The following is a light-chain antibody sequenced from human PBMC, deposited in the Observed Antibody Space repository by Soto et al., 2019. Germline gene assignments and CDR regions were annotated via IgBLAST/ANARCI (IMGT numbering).Light chain of an antibody. CDR1: QRVSSSY. Sequence: EIVLTQSPGTLSLSPGERATLSCRASQRVSSSYFGWFQQRPGQAPRLLIYDTSNRATGIPDRFSGSGSGTDFTLTISRLEPEDFAVYYCQQYSGPPCTLGQGTKLEIK. V-gene: IGKV3-20*01. CDR3: QQYSGPPCT. CDR2: DTS. J-gene: IGKJ2*02.